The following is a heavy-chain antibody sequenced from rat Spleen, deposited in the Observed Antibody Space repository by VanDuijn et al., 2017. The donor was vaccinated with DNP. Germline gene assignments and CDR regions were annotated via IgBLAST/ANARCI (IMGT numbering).Heavy chain of an antibody. Sequence: EVQLQESGPGLVKPSQSLSLTCSVTGYSITSSYRWNWIRKFPGNKLEWMGLINSAGTTYYNPSLKSRISITRDTSKNQFFLNVNSVTTEDTATYYCTSYYFDYWGQGVMVTVSS. V-gene: IGHV3-3*01. CDR3: TSYYFDY. D-gene: IGHD1-7*01. CDR1: GYSITSSYR. CDR2: INSAGTT. J-gene: IGHJ2*01.